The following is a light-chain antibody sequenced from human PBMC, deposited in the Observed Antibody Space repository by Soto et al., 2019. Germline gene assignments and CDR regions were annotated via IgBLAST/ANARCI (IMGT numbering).Light chain of an antibody. CDR1: SSNIGADYD. CDR3: QSYDSSLSGVV. V-gene: IGLV1-40*01. CDR2: GDT. J-gene: IGLJ2*01. Sequence: QSVLTQPPSVSGAPGQKITISCTGSSSNIGADYDVHWYQQVPGTAPKLLIFGDTNRPSGVPDRFSGSRSGTSAYLAITGLQAEDEADYYCQSYDSSLSGVVFGGGTKLTVL.